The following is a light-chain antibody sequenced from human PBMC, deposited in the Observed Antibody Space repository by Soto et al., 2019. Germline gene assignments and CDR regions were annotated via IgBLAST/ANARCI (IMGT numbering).Light chain of an antibody. CDR2: DAS. CDR3: QQRSNWPT. CDR1: QDIRSH. V-gene: IGKV3D-11*01. Sequence: DIVLTQSPGTLSLSPGERVTLSRRASQDIRSHLAWYQQKPGQAPRLLIFDASSRATGIPDRFSGSGSGTDFTLTISSLEPEDFAVYYCQQRSNWPTFGPGTKVDIK. J-gene: IGKJ3*01.